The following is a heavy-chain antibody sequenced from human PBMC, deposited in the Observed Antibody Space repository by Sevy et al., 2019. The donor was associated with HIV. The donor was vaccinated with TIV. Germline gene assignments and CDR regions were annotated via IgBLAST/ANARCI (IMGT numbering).Heavy chain of an antibody. J-gene: IGHJ4*02. CDR2: ISNSGNTI. CDR1: GFTFNDYY. D-gene: IGHD6-13*01. V-gene: IGHV3-11*01. CDR3: AREVSSSRGDLDN. Sequence: GGSLRLSCAASGFTFNDYYMTWIRQAPGKGLEWVSYISNSGNTIKYADSVKGRFTISRDNAKNSLYLQMNSLRAEDTAVYYCAREVSSSRGDLDNWGQRTLVTVSS.